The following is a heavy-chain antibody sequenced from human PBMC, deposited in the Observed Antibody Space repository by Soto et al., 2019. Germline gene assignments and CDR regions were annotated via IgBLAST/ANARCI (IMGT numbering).Heavy chain of an antibody. Sequence: ASVKVSCKASGYTFSNYYIHWVRQAPGQGLEWMGRLNPSGGSTKYAQKFQGRVTLTRDTSTSTVYMELSSLRSEDTAVYYCARLLAPYCGGDCFSGFDYWGQGTLVTISS. D-gene: IGHD2-21*02. CDR2: LNPSGGST. CDR1: GYTFSNYY. V-gene: IGHV1-46*01. J-gene: IGHJ4*02. CDR3: ARLLAPYCGGDCFSGFDY.